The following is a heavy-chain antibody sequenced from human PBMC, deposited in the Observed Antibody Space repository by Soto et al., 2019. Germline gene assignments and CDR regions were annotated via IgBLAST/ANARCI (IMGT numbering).Heavy chain of an antibody. CDR1: GYTFTGYY. Sequence: ASVKVSCKASGYTFTGYYMHWVLQAPGQGLEWMGWINPNSGGTNYAQKFQGRVTMTRDTSISTAYMELSRLRSDDTAVYYCARVVARIAAPPGYWGQGTLVTVSS. V-gene: IGHV1-2*02. D-gene: IGHD6-6*01. CDR2: INPNSGGT. CDR3: ARVVARIAAPPGY. J-gene: IGHJ4*02.